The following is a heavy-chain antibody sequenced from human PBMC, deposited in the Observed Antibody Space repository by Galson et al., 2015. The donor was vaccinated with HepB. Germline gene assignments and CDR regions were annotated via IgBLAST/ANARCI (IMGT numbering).Heavy chain of an antibody. Sequence: SLRLSCAASGFTFSSYSMNWVRQAPGKGLEWVSSISSSSSYIYYADSVKGRFTISRDNAKNSLYLQMDSLRAEDTAVYYCAREIAVAAFDYWGQGTLVTVSS. D-gene: IGHD6-19*01. CDR2: ISSSSSYI. J-gene: IGHJ4*02. V-gene: IGHV3-21*01. CDR3: AREIAVAAFDY. CDR1: GFTFSSYS.